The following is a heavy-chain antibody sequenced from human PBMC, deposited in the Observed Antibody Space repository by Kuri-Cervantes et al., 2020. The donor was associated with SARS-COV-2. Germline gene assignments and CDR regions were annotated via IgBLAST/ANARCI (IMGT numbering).Heavy chain of an antibody. V-gene: IGHV3-15*05. J-gene: IGHJ4*02. D-gene: IGHD5-12*01. CDR2: IKSKTDGGTT. CDR3: VKIYGYDSRGLDY. CDR1: GFTFSNAW. Sequence: GESLKISCAASGFTFSNAWMSWVRQAPGKGLEWVGRIKSKTDGGTTDYAAPVKGRFTISRDNSKSTLFLQINSLRADDTAFCYCVKIYGYDSRGLDYWGQGTLVTVSS.